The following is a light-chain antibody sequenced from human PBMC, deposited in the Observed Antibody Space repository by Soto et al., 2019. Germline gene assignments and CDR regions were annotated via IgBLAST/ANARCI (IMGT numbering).Light chain of an antibody. CDR2: SNN. V-gene: IGLV1-47*02. CDR1: SSNIGGTNY. J-gene: IGLJ1*01. Sequence: QSVLTQPPSASGTPGQKVFISCSGSSSNIGGTNYAYWYQQLPGAAPKLLMHSNNLRPSGVPERISGSKFGTAASLAISGLRSEDEAVYYCASWDSSLSAYVFGTGTKLTVL. CDR3: ASWDSSLSAYV.